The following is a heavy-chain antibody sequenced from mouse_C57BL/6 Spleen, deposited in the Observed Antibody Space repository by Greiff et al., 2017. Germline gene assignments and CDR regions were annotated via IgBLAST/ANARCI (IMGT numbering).Heavy chain of an antibody. CDR3: ARWVDGGGYCDV. V-gene: IGHV1-55*01. CDR2: IYPGSGST. CDR1: GYTFTSYW. Sequence: VQLQQPGAELVKPGASVKMSCKASGYTFTSYWITWVKQRPGQGLEWIGDIYPGSGSTNYNEKFTRKATLTVDPSSSTAFMQISRLTSEDSAVYCCARWVDGGGYCDVWGTGTTVTVSS. J-gene: IGHJ1*03.